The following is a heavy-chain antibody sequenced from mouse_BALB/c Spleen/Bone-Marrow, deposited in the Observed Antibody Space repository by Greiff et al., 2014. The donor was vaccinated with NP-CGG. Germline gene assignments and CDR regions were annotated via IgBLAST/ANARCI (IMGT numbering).Heavy chain of an antibody. CDR3: SREDTNWDLDY. D-gene: IGHD4-1*01. CDR1: GFTFSSYT. J-gene: IGHJ2*01. CDR2: ISSGGSYT. V-gene: IGHV5-6-4*01. Sequence: EVQGVESGGGLVKPGGSLKLSCAASGFTFSSYTMSWVRQTPEKRLEWVATISSGGSYTYYPDSVKGRFTISRDNAKNTLYLQMSSLKSEDTAMYYCSREDTNWDLDYWGQGTTLTVPS.